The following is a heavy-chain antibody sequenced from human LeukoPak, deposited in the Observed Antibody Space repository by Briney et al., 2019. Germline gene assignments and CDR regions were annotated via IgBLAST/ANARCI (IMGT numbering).Heavy chain of an antibody. CDR3: ARDPIYSDNSGYWNDH. Sequence: GGSLRLSCAASGFTFSTFTMNWVRQAPGKGLELVSSISPNSDYIYYAASVKGRFTISRDNAKNSLYLQMNSLRAEDTAMYYCARDPIYSDNSGYWNDHWGQGTLVTVSS. V-gene: IGHV3-21*01. CDR1: GFTFSTFT. D-gene: IGHD3-22*01. J-gene: IGHJ4*02. CDR2: ISPNSDYI.